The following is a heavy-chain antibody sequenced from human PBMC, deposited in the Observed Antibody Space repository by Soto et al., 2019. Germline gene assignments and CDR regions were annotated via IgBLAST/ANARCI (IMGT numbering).Heavy chain of an antibody. CDR2: ISSSGDTQ. Sequence: QVQLVESGGGLVKPGGSLRLSCVVSGFTFSDAYMNWVRQAPGKGLEWLSYISSSGDTQYYADSVKGRFTISRDNAKNSLYLQMNSMSAEDTAVYYCARESDDYESSALDYWGQGTLVTVSS. J-gene: IGHJ4*02. CDR3: ARESDDYESSALDY. CDR1: GFTFSDAY. D-gene: IGHD3-22*01. V-gene: IGHV3-11*01.